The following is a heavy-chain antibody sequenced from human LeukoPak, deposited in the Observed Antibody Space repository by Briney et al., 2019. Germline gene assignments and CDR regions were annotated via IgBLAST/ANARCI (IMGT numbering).Heavy chain of an antibody. CDR2: ISGSGGAT. CDR3: ARDASSTTLSMYDY. D-gene: IGHD2/OR15-2a*01. CDR1: GFTFSNYA. Sequence: PGGSPRLSCAASGFTFSNYAMNWVRQAPGKGLEWVSAISGSGGATYYADPVKGRFTISRDNSKNTLRLQMDSLRAEDTAVYYCARDASSTTLSMYDYWGQGTLVTVSS. V-gene: IGHV3-23*01. J-gene: IGHJ4*02.